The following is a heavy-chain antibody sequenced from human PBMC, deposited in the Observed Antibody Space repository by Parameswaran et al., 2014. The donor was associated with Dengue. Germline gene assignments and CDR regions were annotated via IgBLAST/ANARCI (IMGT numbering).Heavy chain of an antibody. D-gene: IGHD3-22*01. J-gene: IGHJ5*02. V-gene: IGHV7-4-1*02. CDR2: INTNTGNP. Sequence: VRQMPGKGLERMGWINTNTGNPTYAQGFTGRFVFSLDTSVSTAYLQISSLKAEDTAVYYCARANYYDSSGYYYPEEDWFDPWGQGTLVTVSS. CDR3: ARANYYDSSGYYYPEEDWFDP.